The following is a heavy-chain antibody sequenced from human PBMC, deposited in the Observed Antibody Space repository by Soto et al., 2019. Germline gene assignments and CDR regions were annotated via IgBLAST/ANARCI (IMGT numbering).Heavy chain of an antibody. J-gene: IGHJ1*01. CDR1: GFTFCSYA. D-gene: IGHD2-15*01. CDR3: AKVVVAANSYFQH. Sequence: GGSLRLSCAASGFTFCSYAMSWVRQAPGKGLEWVSAISGSGGSTYYADSVKGRFTISRDNSKNTLYLQMNSLRAEDTAVYYCAKVVVAANSYFQHWGQGTLVTVSS. V-gene: IGHV3-23*01. CDR2: ISGSGGST.